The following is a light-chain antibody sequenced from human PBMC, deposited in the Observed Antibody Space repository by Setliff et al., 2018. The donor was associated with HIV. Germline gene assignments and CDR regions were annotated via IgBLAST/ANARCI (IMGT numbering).Light chain of an antibody. Sequence: QSALTQPASVSGSPGQSITISCTGTSSDVGGYNYVSWYQQHPGKAPKVMIYEVTKRPSGVPDRFSGSKSGNTASLTVSGLQAEDEADYYCSSYAGNNTWVFGSGTKVTVL. CDR1: SSDVGGYNY. CDR2: EVT. J-gene: IGLJ1*01. V-gene: IGLV2-8*01. CDR3: SSYAGNNTWV.